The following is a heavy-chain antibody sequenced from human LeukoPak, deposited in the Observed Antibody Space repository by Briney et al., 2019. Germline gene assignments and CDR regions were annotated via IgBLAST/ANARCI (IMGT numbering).Heavy chain of an antibody. CDR1: GFTFSGSA. CDR2: IRSKANSYAT. V-gene: IGHV3-73*01. D-gene: IGHD5-24*01. Sequence: GGSQRLSCAASGFTFSGSAMRWVRQASGKGLEWVGRIRSKANSYATVYGASVKGRFTISRDDSKNTAYLQMNSLKTEDTAVYYCTRPPQNGYNDAFAIWGRGTMVTVSS. CDR3: TRPPQNGYNDAFAI. J-gene: IGHJ3*02.